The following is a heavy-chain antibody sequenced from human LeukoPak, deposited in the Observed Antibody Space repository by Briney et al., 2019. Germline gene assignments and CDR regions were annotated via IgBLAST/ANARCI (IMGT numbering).Heavy chain of an antibody. CDR3: ARDNIVATTIDS. CDR2: IWYDGSDK. D-gene: IGHD5-12*01. V-gene: IGHV3-33*08. CDR1: GFTFSSYG. J-gene: IGHJ4*02. Sequence: PGGSLRLSCAASGFTFSSYGMHWVRQAPGKGLEWVAVIWYDGSDKYYADSVKGRFTISRDNSKNTLYLQMNSLRAEDTAVYYCARDNIVATTIDSWGQETLVTVSS.